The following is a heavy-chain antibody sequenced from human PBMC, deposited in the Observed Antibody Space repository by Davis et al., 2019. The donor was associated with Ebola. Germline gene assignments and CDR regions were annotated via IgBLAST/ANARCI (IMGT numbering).Heavy chain of an antibody. Sequence: GESLKISCAASGFTFSSYAMHWVRQAPGKGLEWVAVISYDGSNKYYADSVKGRFTISRDNSKNTLYLQMNSLRAEDTAVYYCARDIVATIFRPYYYYGMDVWGQGTTVTVSS. CDR1: GFTFSSYA. J-gene: IGHJ6*02. CDR3: ARDIVATIFRPYYYYGMDV. D-gene: IGHD5-12*01. CDR2: ISYDGSNK. V-gene: IGHV3-30-3*01.